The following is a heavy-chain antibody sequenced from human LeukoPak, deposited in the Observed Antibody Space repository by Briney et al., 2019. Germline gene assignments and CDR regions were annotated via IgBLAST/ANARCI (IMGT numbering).Heavy chain of an antibody. CDR2: IYYSGST. Sequence: PSQTLSLTCTVSGGXISSGGYYWSWIRQHPGKGLEWLGYIYYSGSTYYNPSLKSRVTISVDTSKNQFSLKLSSVTAADTAVYYCARVNSAGRAFDIWGQGTMVTVSS. J-gene: IGHJ3*02. D-gene: IGHD1-1*01. CDR1: GGXISSGGYY. CDR3: ARVNSAGRAFDI. V-gene: IGHV4-31*03.